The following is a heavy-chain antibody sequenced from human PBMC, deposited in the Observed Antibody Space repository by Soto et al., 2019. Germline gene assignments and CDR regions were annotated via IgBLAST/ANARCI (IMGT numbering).Heavy chain of an antibody. D-gene: IGHD4-17*01. Sequence: GASVKVSCKASGYTFTSYDINWVRQATGQGLEWMGWMNPTSGNTGYAQKFQGRVTMTRNTSISTAYMELSSLRSEDTAVYYCARGYTVTNDAFDIWGQGTMVTVSS. J-gene: IGHJ3*02. V-gene: IGHV1-8*01. CDR2: MNPTSGNT. CDR3: ARGYTVTNDAFDI. CDR1: GYTFTSYD.